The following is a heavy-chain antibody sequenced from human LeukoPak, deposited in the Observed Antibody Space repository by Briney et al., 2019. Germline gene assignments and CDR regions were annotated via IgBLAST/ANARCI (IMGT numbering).Heavy chain of an antibody. D-gene: IGHD6-19*01. Sequence: ASVKVSCKASGYTFTGYYMHWVRQAPGQGLEWMGRINPNSGGTNYAQKFQGRVTMTRDTPISTAYMELSRLRSDDTAVYYCARVRPGYSSGWYTDWYFDLWGRGTLVTVSS. J-gene: IGHJ2*01. CDR1: GYTFTGYY. CDR2: INPNSGGT. V-gene: IGHV1-2*06. CDR3: ARVRPGYSSGWYTDWYFDL.